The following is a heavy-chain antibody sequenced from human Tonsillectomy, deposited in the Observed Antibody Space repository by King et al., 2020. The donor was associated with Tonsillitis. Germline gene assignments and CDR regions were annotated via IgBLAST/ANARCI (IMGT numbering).Heavy chain of an antibody. Sequence: VQLQQWGAGLLKPSDTLSLTCAVYGGPFSDYYWSWIRQPPGKGLEWIGQINHSGNTNYNPSLKSRVPMSVDTSKNQVSVRLSSVTAADTAVYYCARVSGSYGGGFDSWGQGTLVTVSS. CDR3: ARVSGSYGGGFDS. CDR1: GGPFSDYY. V-gene: IGHV4-34*01. J-gene: IGHJ4*02. D-gene: IGHD1-26*01. CDR2: INHSGNT.